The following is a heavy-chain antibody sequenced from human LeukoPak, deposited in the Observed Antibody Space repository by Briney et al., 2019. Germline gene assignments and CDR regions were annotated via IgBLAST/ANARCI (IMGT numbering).Heavy chain of an antibody. CDR2: ISGSGSLT. Sequence: GGSLRLSCAASGFTFSNYAMSWVRQAPGKGLEWVSVISGSGSLTYYADSVKGRFTISRDNSKNTLYLQMNSLRAEDTALYYCTKSPRGDSSGYYFDYWGQGSLVTVSS. CDR1: GFTFSNYA. CDR3: TKSPRGDSSGYYFDY. D-gene: IGHD3-22*01. V-gene: IGHV3-23*01. J-gene: IGHJ4*02.